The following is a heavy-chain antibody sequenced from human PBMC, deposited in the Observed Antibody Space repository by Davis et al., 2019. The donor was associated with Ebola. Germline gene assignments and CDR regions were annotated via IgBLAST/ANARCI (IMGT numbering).Heavy chain of an antibody. CDR2: IKEDGVEK. D-gene: IGHD3/OR15-3a*01. Sequence: GEPLKISCAASGLIFNNYWMSWIRQAPGKGPEWVAIIKEDGVEKYYVDSVKGRFTISRDNAKNSLLLEMNSLGAEDTAFYYCASGDGRGRSYDMDVWGQGTTVTVSS. CDR3: ASGDGRGRSYDMDV. J-gene: IGHJ6*03. V-gene: IGHV3-7*03. CDR1: GLIFNNYW.